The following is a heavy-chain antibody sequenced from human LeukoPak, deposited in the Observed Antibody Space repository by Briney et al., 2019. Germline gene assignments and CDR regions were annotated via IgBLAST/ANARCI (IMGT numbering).Heavy chain of an antibody. CDR3: ASLRTYYYGSGANGYYFDY. J-gene: IGHJ4*02. Sequence: SQTLSLTCTVSGGSISSGDYYWSWIRQPPGKALEWIGYIFYSGSTYYNPSLKSRVTISVDTSKNQFSLKLSSVTAADTAVYYCASLRTYYYGSGANGYYFDYWGQGTLVAVSS. CDR2: IFYSGST. V-gene: IGHV4-30-4*08. D-gene: IGHD3-10*01. CDR1: GGSISSGDYY.